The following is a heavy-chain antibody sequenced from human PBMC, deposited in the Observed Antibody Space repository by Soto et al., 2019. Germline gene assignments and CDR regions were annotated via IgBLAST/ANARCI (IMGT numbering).Heavy chain of an antibody. V-gene: IGHV1-2*06. CDR3: GRDGVGATPLGWIDP. D-gene: IGHD1-26*01. Sequence: QVQLVQSGAEVKKPGASVKVSCKASGYTFIGYYIHWVRQAPGQGLEWMGRISPRSGDTTYAQKFQGRLTMTRDTSISTAYMELSSLRSDDTAVYYCGRDGVGATPLGWIDPWGQGSLVTVSS. CDR1: GYTFIGYY. CDR2: ISPRSGDT. J-gene: IGHJ5*02.